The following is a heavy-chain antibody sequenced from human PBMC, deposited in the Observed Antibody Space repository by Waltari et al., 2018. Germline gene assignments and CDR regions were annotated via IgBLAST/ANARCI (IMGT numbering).Heavy chain of an antibody. D-gene: IGHD4-17*01. J-gene: IGHJ4*02. V-gene: IGHV1-46*01. CDR2: IHPSSGDT. Sequence: QVQLLQSGAEVKKPGASVRVSCKTSGYTFTMHYMHWVRQAPGQGLGWMGSIHPSSGDTTYAHTFQGRVTITGDTSTSTVFVEVTSLRSGDTAVYYCARDSLSTVVSPGLFDYWGQGTPVTVSS. CDR3: ARDSLSTVVSPGLFDY. CDR1: GYTFTMHY.